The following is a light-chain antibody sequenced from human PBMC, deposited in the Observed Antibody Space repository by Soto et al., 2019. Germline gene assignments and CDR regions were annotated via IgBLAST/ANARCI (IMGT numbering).Light chain of an antibody. CDR3: CSYAGSYTYV. CDR1: SSDVGGYNY. V-gene: IGLV2-11*01. Sequence: QSALTPPRSVSGSPGQSVTISCTGTSSDVGGYNYVSWYQQHPGKAPKLMIYDVSKRPSGVPDRFSGSKSGNTASLTISGLQAEDEADYYCCSYAGSYTYVFGTG. J-gene: IGLJ1*01. CDR2: DVS.